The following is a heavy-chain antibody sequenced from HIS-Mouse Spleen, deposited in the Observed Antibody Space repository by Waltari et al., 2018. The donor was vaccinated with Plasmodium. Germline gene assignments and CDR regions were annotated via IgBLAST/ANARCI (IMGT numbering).Heavy chain of an antibody. V-gene: IGHV3-21*01. CDR1: GFTFSSYS. CDR3: AREDILTGYYNDYWYFDL. J-gene: IGHJ2*01. CDR2: ISRSSSYI. D-gene: IGHD3-9*01. Sequence: EVQLVESGGGLVKPGGSLRLSCAASGFTFSSYSMNWVGQAPGKGLWWVSSISRSSSYIYYADSVKGRFTISRDNAKNSLYLQMNSLRAEDTAVYYCAREDILTGYYNDYWYFDLWGRGTLVTVSS.